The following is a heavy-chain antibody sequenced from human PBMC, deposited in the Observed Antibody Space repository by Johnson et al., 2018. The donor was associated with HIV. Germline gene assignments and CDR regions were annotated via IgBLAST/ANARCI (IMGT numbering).Heavy chain of an antibody. CDR1: GFTVSSNH. CDR3: ARDPYYDFLTGPRDAFDI. V-gene: IGHV3-66*01. Sequence: VQLVESGGGLVQPGGSLRLSCAASGFTVSSNHMRWVRQAPGKGLEWVSVIYSGGSTYYADSVKGRFTISRDNSKNTLYLQMNSLRAEDTAVYYCARDPYYDFLTGPRDAFDIWGQGTMVTVSS. CDR2: IYSGGST. J-gene: IGHJ3*02. D-gene: IGHD3-9*01.